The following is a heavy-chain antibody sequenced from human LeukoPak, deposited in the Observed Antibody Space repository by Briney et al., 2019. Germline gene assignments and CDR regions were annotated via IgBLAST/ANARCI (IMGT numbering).Heavy chain of an antibody. CDR1: GFPFSSYT. CDR3: ARFYYYDSSGYYYDY. D-gene: IGHD3-22*01. Sequence: GGSLRLSCAASGFPFSSYTMNWVRQAPGKGLEWVSYISSSGSTIYYADSVKGRFTISRDNAKNSLYLQMNSLRAEDTAVYYCARFYYYDSSGYYYDYWGQGTLVTVSS. V-gene: IGHV3-48*03. CDR2: ISSSGSTI. J-gene: IGHJ4*02.